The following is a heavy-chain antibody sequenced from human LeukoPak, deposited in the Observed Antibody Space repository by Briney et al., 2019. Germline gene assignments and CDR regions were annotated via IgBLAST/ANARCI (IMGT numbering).Heavy chain of an antibody. CDR3: ARLGTGFVVVPAAIPSDWYFDL. CDR1: GGSIRSYY. Sequence: SETLSLTCTVSGGSIRSYYWSGIRQPPGKGLEWIGYIYTSGSTNYNPSLKSRVTISVDTSKNQFSLKLSSVTAADTAVYYCARLGTGFVVVPAAIPSDWYFDLWGRGTLVTVSS. V-gene: IGHV4-4*09. D-gene: IGHD2-2*02. CDR2: IYTSGST. J-gene: IGHJ2*01.